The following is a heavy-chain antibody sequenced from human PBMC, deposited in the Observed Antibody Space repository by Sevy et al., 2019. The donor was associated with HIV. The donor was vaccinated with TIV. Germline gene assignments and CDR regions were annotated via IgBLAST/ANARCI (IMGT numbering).Heavy chain of an antibody. CDR3: ARDLQLWHTRSYGMDV. CDR2: ISSSSSTI. D-gene: IGHD5-18*01. V-gene: IGHV3-48*02. CDR1: GFTFSSYS. Sequence: GGSLRLSCAASGFTFSSYSMNWVRQAPGKGLEWVSYISSSSSTIYYADSVKGRFTISRDNAKNSLYLQMNSLRDEDTAVYYCARDLQLWHTRSYGMDVWGQGTTVTVSS. J-gene: IGHJ6*02.